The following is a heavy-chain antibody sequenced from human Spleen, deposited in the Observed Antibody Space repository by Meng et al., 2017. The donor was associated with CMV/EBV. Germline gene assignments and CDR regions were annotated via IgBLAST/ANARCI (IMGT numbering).Heavy chain of an antibody. D-gene: IGHD3-22*01. CDR2: VSGSGITT. CDR1: GFTLTTYA. J-gene: IGHJ5*02. V-gene: IGHV3-23*01. Sequence: GESLKISCSASGFTLTTYAMSWVRQAPGKGLEWVSAVSGSGITTYYADSVKGRFTISRDNPKNTLFLQMNSLRVEDTAVYYCAREDSPGSNWFDPWGQGTLVTVSS. CDR3: AREDSPGSNWFDP.